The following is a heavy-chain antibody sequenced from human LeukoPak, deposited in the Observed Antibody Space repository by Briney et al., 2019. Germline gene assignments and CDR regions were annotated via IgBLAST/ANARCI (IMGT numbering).Heavy chain of an antibody. CDR3: ARVDYYDRSGYYTWYFDL. J-gene: IGHJ2*01. V-gene: IGHV3-53*04. CDR2: IYSSGST. Sequence: GGSLRLSCAASGFPASSNYMSWVRQAPGKGLEWVSVIYSSGSTHYADSVKGRFTISRHNSQSTLLLEMNSLRAEDTAVYFCARVDYYDRSGYYTWYFDLWGRGTQVTVSS. D-gene: IGHD3-22*01. CDR1: GFPASSNY.